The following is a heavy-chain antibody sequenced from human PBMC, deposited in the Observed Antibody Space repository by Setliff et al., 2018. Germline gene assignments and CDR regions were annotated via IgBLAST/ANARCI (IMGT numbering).Heavy chain of an antibody. D-gene: IGHD6-6*01. CDR1: GGSFSGYY. CDR3: ARDLYSSSSGGFYYYYYYMDV. Sequence: SETLSLTCAVYGGSFSGYYWTWIRQPAGKGLEWIGHFHTGGSTNYNRSLRSRVSISVDTSKNQFSLKLSSVTAADTAVYYCARDLYSSSSGGFYYYYYYMDVWGKGTTVTVSS. V-gene: IGHV4-4*07. J-gene: IGHJ6*03. CDR2: FHTGGST.